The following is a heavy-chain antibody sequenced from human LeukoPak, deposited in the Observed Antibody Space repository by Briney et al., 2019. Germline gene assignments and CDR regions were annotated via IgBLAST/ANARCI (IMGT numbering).Heavy chain of an antibody. CDR1: GFTFSSYT. Sequence: GGSLRLSCAASGFTFSSYTMSWVRQAPGKGLEWVSGVRGSGGSTHYADSVKGRFTISRDNSKNTLYLQMNSLRAEDTAVYYCAASLPNIVVVPATKGPFGYWGQGTLVTVSS. J-gene: IGHJ4*02. D-gene: IGHD2-2*01. V-gene: IGHV3-23*01. CDR3: AASLPNIVVVPATKGPFGY. CDR2: VRGSGGST.